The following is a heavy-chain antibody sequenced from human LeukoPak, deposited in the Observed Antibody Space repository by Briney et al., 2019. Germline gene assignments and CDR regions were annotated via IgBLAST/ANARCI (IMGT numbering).Heavy chain of an antibody. CDR2: ISSSGRSI. J-gene: IGHJ6*04. V-gene: IGHV3-48*01. CDR1: GFTFSNYN. D-gene: IGHD3-3*01. Sequence: GGSLRLSCAASGFTFSNYNMNWLRQAPGKGLEWVSHISSSGRSIYHADSVRGRFTTSRDNVWNSLYLQMNSLRAEDTAVYYCARRITISGVGYMDVWGKGTTVTVSP. CDR3: ARRITISGVGYMDV.